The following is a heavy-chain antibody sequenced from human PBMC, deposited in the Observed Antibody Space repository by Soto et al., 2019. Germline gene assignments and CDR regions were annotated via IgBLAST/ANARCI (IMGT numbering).Heavy chain of an antibody. CDR1: GYSFTSYW. V-gene: IGHV5-51*01. CDR3: ARANGAQGVYYYSGMDV. J-gene: IGHJ6*02. CDR2: IYPGDSDT. D-gene: IGHD2-8*01. Sequence: GEPLKISCKGSGYSFTSYWIGWVRQMPGKGLEWMGIIYPGDSDTRYSPSFQGQVTISADKSISTAYLQWSSLKASDTAMYYCARANGAQGVYYYSGMDVWGQGTTVTVSS.